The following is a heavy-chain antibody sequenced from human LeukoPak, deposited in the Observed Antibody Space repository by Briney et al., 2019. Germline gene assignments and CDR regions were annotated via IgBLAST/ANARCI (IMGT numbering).Heavy chain of an antibody. J-gene: IGHJ4*02. CDR3: ARDLGYCSSTSCYEFGAY. D-gene: IGHD2-2*01. V-gene: IGHV1-18*04. CDR1: GYTFTGYY. CDR2: ISAYNGNT. Sequence: ASVKVSCKASGYTFTGYYIHWVRQAPGQGLEWMGWISAYNGNTNYAQKLQGRVTMTTDTSTSTAYMELRSLRSDDTAVYYCARDLGYCSSTSCYEFGAYWGQGTLVTVSS.